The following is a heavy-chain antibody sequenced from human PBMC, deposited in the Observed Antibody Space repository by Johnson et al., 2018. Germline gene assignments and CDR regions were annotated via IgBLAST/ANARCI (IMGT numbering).Heavy chain of an antibody. Sequence: VQLLESGGGVVQPGRSLSLSCAASGFTFSNYGMHWVRQAPGKGLEWVAVIWSDGSNKYYADSVKGRFTLSSDNSKNTLYLQMNRLRAEDTAVYYCAKDLDTAFDIWGQGTMVTVSS. V-gene: IGHV3-33*06. CDR1: GFTFSNYG. CDR3: AKDLDTAFDI. CDR2: IWSDGSNK. J-gene: IGHJ3*02. D-gene: IGHD3-9*01.